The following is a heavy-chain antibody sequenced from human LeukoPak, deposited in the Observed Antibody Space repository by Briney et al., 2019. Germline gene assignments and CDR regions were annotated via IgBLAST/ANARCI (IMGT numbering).Heavy chain of an antibody. CDR3: CKGPLTWFGGGGTFDY. Sequence: GGSLRLSCAASGFTFSSYAMSWVRQAPGKGLEWVSAISGSGGSTYYADSVKGRFTISRDNSKNTLYLQMNSLRAEDTAVYYCCKGPLTWFGGGGTFDYWGQGTLVTVSS. V-gene: IGHV3-23*01. J-gene: IGHJ4*02. D-gene: IGHD3-10*01. CDR1: GFTFSSYA. CDR2: ISGSGGST.